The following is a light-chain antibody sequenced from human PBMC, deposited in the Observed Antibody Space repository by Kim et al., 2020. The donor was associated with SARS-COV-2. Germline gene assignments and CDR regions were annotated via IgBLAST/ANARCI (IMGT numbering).Light chain of an antibody. V-gene: IGKV1-39*01. CDR3: QQSYITPFT. CDR2: AAS. Sequence: ASVGDRVTITCRTTQSISSHLNWYQQNPGRAPKLLISAASTLQGGVPSMFSGSGSETDFTLTISSLQPEDFATYFCQQSYITPFTFGPGTKVDIK. J-gene: IGKJ3*01. CDR1: QSISSH.